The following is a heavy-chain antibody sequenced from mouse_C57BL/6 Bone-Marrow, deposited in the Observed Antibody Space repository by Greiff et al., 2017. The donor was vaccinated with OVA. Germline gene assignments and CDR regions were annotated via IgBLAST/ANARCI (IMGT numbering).Heavy chain of an antibody. Sequence: EVKLEESGPGLVKPSQSLSLTCSVTGYSITSGYYWNWIRQFPGNKLEWMGYISYDGSNNYNPSLKNRISITRDTSKNQFFLKLNSVTTEDTATYYCANGEAYWGQGTLVTVSA. CDR3: ANGEAY. CDR1: GYSITSGYY. CDR2: ISYDGSN. V-gene: IGHV3-6*01. J-gene: IGHJ3*01.